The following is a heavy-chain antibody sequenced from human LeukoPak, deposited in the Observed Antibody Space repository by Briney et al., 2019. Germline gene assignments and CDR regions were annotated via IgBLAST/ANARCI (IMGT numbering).Heavy chain of an antibody. D-gene: IGHD1-26*01. V-gene: IGHV3-7*01. CDR2: IKQDGSEK. Sequence: GGSLRLSCAASGLTFSSYWMSWVRQAPGKGLERVANIKQDGSEKYYVDSVKGRFTISRDNAKNSLYLQLNSLRAEDTAVYYCARSLVVGATYPYHWDQGTLVTVSS. CDR3: ARSLVVGATYPYH. CDR1: GLTFSSYW. J-gene: IGHJ5*02.